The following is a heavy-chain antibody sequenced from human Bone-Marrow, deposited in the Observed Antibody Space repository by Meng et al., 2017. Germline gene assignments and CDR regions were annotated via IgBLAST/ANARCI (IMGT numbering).Heavy chain of an antibody. D-gene: IGHD4-17*01. CDR1: GGSISSGGYD. CDR3: AREGYGDFRHAFDI. J-gene: IGHJ3*02. CDR2: IYFSGRT. Sequence: VRRPGLGPGLVKLYQTLSLTCTVSGGSISSGGYDWSWIRQHPGKGLEWIGYIYFSGRTYYNPSLKSRVTISVDTSKNQFSLKLSSVTAADTAVYYCAREGYGDFRHAFDIWGQGTMVTVSS. V-gene: IGHV4-31*03.